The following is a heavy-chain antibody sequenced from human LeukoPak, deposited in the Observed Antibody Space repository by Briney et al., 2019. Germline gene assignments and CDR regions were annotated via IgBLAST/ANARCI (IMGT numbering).Heavy chain of an antibody. D-gene: IGHD3-3*01. CDR1: GFTFSGSA. V-gene: IGHV3-73*01. J-gene: IGHJ6*03. CDR3: TRQAPRTIFGVVESMDV. Sequence: QPGGSLRLSCAASGFTFSGSAMHWVRQASGKGLEWVGRIRSKANGYATAYAASVKGRFTISRDDSKNTAYLQMNSLKTEDTAVYYCTRQAPRTIFGVVESMDVWGKGTTVTVSS. CDR2: IRSKANGYAT.